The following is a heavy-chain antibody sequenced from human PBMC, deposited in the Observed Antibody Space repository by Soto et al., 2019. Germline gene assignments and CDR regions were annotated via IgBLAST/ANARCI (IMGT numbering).Heavy chain of an antibody. Sequence: QVQLVQSGAEVKKPGASVKVSCKASGYTFTGYYMHWVRQAPGQGLEWMGWINPNSGATNYAQKFKSRVSMTWDTSISTAYMKLSRLRSDDTVVYYCARQARYSIDDAFDIWGQGTTVTVSS. V-gene: IGHV1-2*02. CDR2: INPNSGAT. D-gene: IGHD2-15*01. J-gene: IGHJ3*02. CDR3: ARQARYSIDDAFDI. CDR1: GYTFTGYY.